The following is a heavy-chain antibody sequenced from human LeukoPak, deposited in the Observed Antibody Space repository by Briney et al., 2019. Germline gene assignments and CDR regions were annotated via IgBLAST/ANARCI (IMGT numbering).Heavy chain of an antibody. V-gene: IGHV3-21*01. D-gene: IGHD3-16*01. J-gene: IGHJ4*02. CDR2: ISSGSDYI. Sequence: GGSLRLSCAASGFSSYSLNWVRQAPGKGLEWVSSISSGSDYIYYADSVKGRFTISRDSAKNSLYLQMNSLRVEDTAIYYCARDPWGTHAYWGQGTLVTVSS. CDR1: GFSSYS. CDR3: ARDPWGTHAY.